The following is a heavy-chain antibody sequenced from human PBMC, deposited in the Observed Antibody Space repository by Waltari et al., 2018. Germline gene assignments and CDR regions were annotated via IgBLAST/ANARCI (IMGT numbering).Heavy chain of an antibody. CDR3: AKDWRRRLDYLDWLLFALDQ. Sequence: EMQLLESGGGLVQPGGSLRLSCEGSGFTFSDYAMSWVRQAPGKGLEWVSAISRSADGTYYAESVKGRFTISRDNSKNTLYLQMNSRRVEDTDVYYCAKDWRRRLDYLDWLLFALDQWGQGTLVTVSS. CDR2: ISRSADGT. D-gene: IGHD3-9*01. CDR1: GFTFSDYA. V-gene: IGHV3-23*01. J-gene: IGHJ4*02.